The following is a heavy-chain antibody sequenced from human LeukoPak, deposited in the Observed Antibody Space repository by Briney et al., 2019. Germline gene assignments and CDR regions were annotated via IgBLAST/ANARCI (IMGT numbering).Heavy chain of an antibody. CDR2: IYYSGST. V-gene: IGHV4-59*01. CDR3: ARVEYSYGYYYYYGMDV. Sequence: PSETLSLTCTVSGGSISSYYWSWIRQPPGKGLEWIGYIYYSGSTNYNPSLKSRVTISVDTSKNQFSLKLSSVTAAETAVYYCARVEYSYGYYYYYGMDVWGQGTTVTVSS. J-gene: IGHJ6*02. CDR1: GGSISSYY. D-gene: IGHD5-18*01.